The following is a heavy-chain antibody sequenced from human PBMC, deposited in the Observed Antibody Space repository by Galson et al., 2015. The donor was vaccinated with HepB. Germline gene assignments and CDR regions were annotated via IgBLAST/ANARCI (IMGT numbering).Heavy chain of an antibody. D-gene: IGHD3-22*01. V-gene: IGHV3-21*06. CDR2: ISSSSTYI. CDR3: ARGSYDSSGYYYPDDAFDI. J-gene: IGHJ3*02. Sequence: SLRLSCAASGFTLSSYSMNWVRQAPGKGLEWVSSISSSSTYIFYADSVKGRFTVSRDNAKNSLYLQMNSLRDEDTAVYYCARGSYDSSGYYYPDDAFDIWGQGTMVTVSS. CDR1: GFTLSSYS.